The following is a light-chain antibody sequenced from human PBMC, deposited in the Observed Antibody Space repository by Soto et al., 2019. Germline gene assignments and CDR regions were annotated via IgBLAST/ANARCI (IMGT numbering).Light chain of an antibody. J-gene: IGKJ1*01. CDR3: QQSNNWPWT. CDR1: QSVSNN. V-gene: IGKV3-15*01. Sequence: EIVLTQSPGTVSLSPGERATLSCRASQSVSNNLAWYQQQPGQAPMLLIFGASTRATGVPARFSGSGSGTDFTLTINSLQSEDFAVYYCQQSNNWPWTFGQGTKVDIK. CDR2: GAS.